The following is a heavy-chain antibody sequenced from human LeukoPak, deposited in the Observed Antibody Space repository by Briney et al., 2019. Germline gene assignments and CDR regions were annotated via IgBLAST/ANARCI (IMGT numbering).Heavy chain of an antibody. J-gene: IGHJ6*02. CDR3: AIGYCSSTSCYNYGMDV. V-gene: IGHV1-69*02. D-gene: IGHD2-2*02. CDR2: IIPILGIA. Sequence: ASVKVSCKASGGTFSSYTISWVRQAPGQGLEWMGRIIPILGIANYAQKFQGRVTITADKSTSTAYMELSSLRSEDTAVYYCAIGYCSSTSCYNYGMDVWGQGTTVTVSS. CDR1: GGTFSSYT.